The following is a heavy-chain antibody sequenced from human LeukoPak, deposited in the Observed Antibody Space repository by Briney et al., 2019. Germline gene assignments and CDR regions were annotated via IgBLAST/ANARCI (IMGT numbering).Heavy chain of an antibody. CDR3: ASSLSIAAAGVNWFDP. J-gene: IGHJ5*02. Sequence: SVKVSCKASGGTFSSYAISWVRQAPGQGLEWMGRIIPILGIANYAQKFQGRVTITADKSTSTAYMELSSLRSEDTAVYYCASSLSIAAAGVNWFDPWGQGTLVTVSS. CDR2: IIPILGIA. D-gene: IGHD6-13*01. CDR1: GGTFSSYA. V-gene: IGHV1-69*04.